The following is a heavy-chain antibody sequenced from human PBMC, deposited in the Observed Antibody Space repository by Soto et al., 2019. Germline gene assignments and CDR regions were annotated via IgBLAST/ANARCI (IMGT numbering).Heavy chain of an antibody. CDR2: INKSGGST. CDR3: AKDQDTAMVTVLKYFQH. CDR1: GFTFSSFA. V-gene: IGHV3-23*01. D-gene: IGHD5-18*01. J-gene: IGHJ1*01. Sequence: GGSLRLSCAASGFTFSSFAMSWVRQAPGKGLEWVSTINKSGGSTYYADSVKGRFTISRDNSKNTLYLQMNSLRAEDTAVYYCAKDQDTAMVTVLKYFQHWGQGTLVTVSS.